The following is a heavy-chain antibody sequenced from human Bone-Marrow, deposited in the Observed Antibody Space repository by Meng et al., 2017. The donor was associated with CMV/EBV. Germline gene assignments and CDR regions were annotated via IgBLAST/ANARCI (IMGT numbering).Heavy chain of an antibody. CDR3: AKARGSRSSFDI. Sequence: SETLSHSCTVSGGSISSSSYYWGWIRQPPGTGLEWIGTIYYSGSPYYRPSLESRVTISVDTSKNHFSLKLNSVTAADTALYFCAKARGSRSSFDICGQGTMVTVSS. CDR1: GGSISSSSYY. V-gene: IGHV4-39*07. CDR2: IYYSGSP. D-gene: IGHD1-26*01. J-gene: IGHJ3*02.